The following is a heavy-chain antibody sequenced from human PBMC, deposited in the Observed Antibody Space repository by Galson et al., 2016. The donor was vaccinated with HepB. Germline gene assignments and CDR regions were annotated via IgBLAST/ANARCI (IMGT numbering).Heavy chain of an antibody. CDR1: GFSLNTRGMC. J-gene: IGHJ3*01. V-gene: IGHV2-70*01. CDR3: ARIPAEDSDAFDV. Sequence: PALVKPTQTLTLTCTFSGFSLNTRGMCVAWIRQPPGKALEWLGIVDWDDDKYYSPSLETRLTISRDTSTNQVVLMLTNVDPVDTATYYCARIPAEDSDAFDVWGQGTVVTVSS. CDR2: VDWDDDK.